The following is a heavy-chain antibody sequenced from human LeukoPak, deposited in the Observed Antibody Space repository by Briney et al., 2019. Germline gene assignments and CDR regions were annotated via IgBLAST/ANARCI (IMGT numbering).Heavy chain of an antibody. D-gene: IGHD3-22*01. CDR3: ARRYHSDDYYDTSGYYRYFDY. J-gene: IGHJ4*02. V-gene: IGHV4-30-4*01. Sequence: PSETLSLTCTVSGVSISSGDYYWRWIRQPPGKGLEWIGYIYYSGSTYYNPSLKSRVTISVDTSKNQFSLNLSSVTAADTAVYYCARRYHSDDYYDTSGYYRYFDYWGQGTLVTVSS. CDR1: GVSISSGDYY. CDR2: IYYSGST.